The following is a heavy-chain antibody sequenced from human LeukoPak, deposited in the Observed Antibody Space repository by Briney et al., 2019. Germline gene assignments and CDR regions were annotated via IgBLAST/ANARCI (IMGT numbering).Heavy chain of an antibody. V-gene: IGHV3-7*01. D-gene: IGHD1-14*01. CDR1: GFTLNRYW. CDR2: INEDGGER. J-gene: IGHJ4*02. CDR3: ARGGNLEN. Sequence: GGPLRLSCAASGFTLNRYWMSWARQAPGKGLEWVANINEDGGERHYVDSVKGRFTISRDNAKNSLSLQMNSLRAEDTAVYYCARGGNLENWGGGTLVTVSS.